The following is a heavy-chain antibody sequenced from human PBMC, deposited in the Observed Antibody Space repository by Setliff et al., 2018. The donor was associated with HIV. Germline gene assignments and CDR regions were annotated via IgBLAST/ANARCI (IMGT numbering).Heavy chain of an antibody. D-gene: IGHD6-13*01. J-gene: IGHJ3*01. Sequence: SETLSLTCTVSGASITRGTHYCNWIRQPAGKGLQWIGRIYTSGRGSDTYNPSLKSRATISVDTSKNQFSLKLNSVTAADTAVYYCARDQGYSTSFAFDVRGPGTMVTV. CDR2: IYTSGRGSD. V-gene: IGHV4-61*02. CDR1: GASITRGTHY. CDR3: ARDQGYSTSFAFDV.